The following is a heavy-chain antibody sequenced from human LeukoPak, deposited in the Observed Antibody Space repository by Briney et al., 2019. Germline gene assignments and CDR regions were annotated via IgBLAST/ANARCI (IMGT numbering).Heavy chain of an antibody. V-gene: IGHV1-2*02. D-gene: IGHD3-16*01. CDR1: GYTFTSYG. J-gene: IGHJ3*02. CDR2: INPNSGGT. CDR3: ARDWGHSDAFDI. Sequence: GASVKVSCKASGYTFTSYGITRVRQAPGQGLEWMGWINPNSGGTNYAQKFQGRVTMTRDTSISTAYMELSRLRSDDTAVYYCARDWGHSDAFDIWGQGTMVTVSS.